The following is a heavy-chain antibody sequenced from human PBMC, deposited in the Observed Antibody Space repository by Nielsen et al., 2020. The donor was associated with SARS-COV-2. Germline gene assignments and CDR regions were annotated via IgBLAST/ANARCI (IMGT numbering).Heavy chain of an antibody. Sequence: GESLKISCAASGFTVSSNYMSWVRQAPGKGLEWVSAISGSGGSTYYADSVKGRFTISRDNSKNTLYLQMNSLRAEDTAVYYCAKEGRMDVWGQGTTVTVSS. V-gene: IGHV3-23*01. CDR2: ISGSGGST. CDR3: AKEGRMDV. J-gene: IGHJ6*02. CDR1: GFTVSSNY.